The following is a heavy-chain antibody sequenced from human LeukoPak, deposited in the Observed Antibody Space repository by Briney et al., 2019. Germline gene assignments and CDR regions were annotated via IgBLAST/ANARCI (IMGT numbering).Heavy chain of an antibody. Sequence: GPSLKVSCEASGGTFSTYAISWVRQAPGQGLEWMGRIIPILGIANYAQKFQGRVTITTDESTSTAYMELSSLRSEDTAVYYCARAPGVPAARNYYYYKDVWGKGTTVTVSS. CDR2: IIPILGIA. V-gene: IGHV1-69*04. CDR3: ARAPGVPAARNYYYYKDV. D-gene: IGHD2-2*01. J-gene: IGHJ6*03. CDR1: GGTFSTYA.